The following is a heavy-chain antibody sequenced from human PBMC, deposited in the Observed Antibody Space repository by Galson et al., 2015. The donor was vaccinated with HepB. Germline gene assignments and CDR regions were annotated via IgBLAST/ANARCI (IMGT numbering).Heavy chain of an antibody. Sequence: SVKVSCKASGGTFSSYAISWVRQAPGQGLEWMGGIIPIFGTANYAQKFQGRVTITADESTSTAYMELSSLRSEDTAVYYCARGADCGGDCYSYIPSGDAFDIWGQGTMVTVSS. V-gene: IGHV1-69*13. CDR1: GGTFSSYA. D-gene: IGHD2-21*01. CDR3: ARGADCGGDCYSYIPSGDAFDI. CDR2: IIPIFGTA. J-gene: IGHJ3*02.